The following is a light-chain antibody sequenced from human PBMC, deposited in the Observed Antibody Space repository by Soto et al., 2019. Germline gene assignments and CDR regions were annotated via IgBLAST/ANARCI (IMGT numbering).Light chain of an antibody. Sequence: EIVLTQSPGTLSLSPGEIATLSSRPSQSVSSSYLAWYQQKPDQAPRLLIYGASSRATGIPDKFSGSGSGTDFSLTISRLEPEDFAVYYCQHYDNSLLTFGGGTKVDIK. J-gene: IGKJ4*01. V-gene: IGKV3-20*01. CDR2: GAS. CDR3: QHYDNSLLT. CDR1: QSVSSSY.